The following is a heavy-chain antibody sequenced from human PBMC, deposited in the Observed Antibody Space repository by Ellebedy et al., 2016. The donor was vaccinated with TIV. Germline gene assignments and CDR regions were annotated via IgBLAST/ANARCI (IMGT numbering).Heavy chain of an antibody. CDR1: GFTFSRSW. CDR3: ARDSCSSTSCYVHYYYGMDV. Sequence: GESLKISCAASGFTFSRSWMSWVRQAPGKGLEWVASMRQDGSEIYYVDSVKGRFTISGDNAKNSLYLQMNSLRAEDTAVYYCARDSCSSTSCYVHYYYGMDVWGQGTTVTVSS. V-gene: IGHV3-7*01. CDR2: MRQDGSEI. J-gene: IGHJ6*02. D-gene: IGHD2-2*01.